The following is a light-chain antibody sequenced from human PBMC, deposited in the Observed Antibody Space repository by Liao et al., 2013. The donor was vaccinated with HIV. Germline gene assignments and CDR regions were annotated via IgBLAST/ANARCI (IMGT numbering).Light chain of an antibody. Sequence: SYELTQPPSVSVSPGQTARITCSGEALTKQYAYWYQQKPGQAPVLVIYKDSERPSGIPERFSGSNSGTTVTLTISGAQAEDEADYYCQSADSNDSVVFGGGTKLTVL. CDR2: KDS. CDR1: ALTKQY. V-gene: IGLV3-25*03. J-gene: IGLJ2*01. CDR3: QSADSNDSVV.